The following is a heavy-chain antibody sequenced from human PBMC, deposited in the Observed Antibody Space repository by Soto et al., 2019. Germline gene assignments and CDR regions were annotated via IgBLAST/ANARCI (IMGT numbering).Heavy chain of an antibody. CDR3: STDIGVNGLDF. CDR1: AFSFTNAW. V-gene: IGHV3-15*01. J-gene: IGHJ6*04. D-gene: IGHD3-10*01. Sequence: GGSLRLSCAASAFSFTNAWMTWVRQAPGKGLEWLGRIKSKTDGGTTDYAAPVKGRFTISRDDSQSTLYLQMNSLRTEDTARNYCSTDIGVNGLDFWGKGTRVTV. CDR2: IKSKTDGGTT.